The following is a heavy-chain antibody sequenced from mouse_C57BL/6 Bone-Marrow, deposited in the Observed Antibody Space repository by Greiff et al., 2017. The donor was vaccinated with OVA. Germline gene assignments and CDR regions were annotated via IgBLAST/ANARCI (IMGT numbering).Heavy chain of an antibody. Sequence: VQLQQSGAELVRPGASVTLSCKASGYTFTDYEMHWVKQTPVHGLEWIGAIDTETGGTAYNQKFKGKAILTADKSSSTAYMEIRSLTSEDSAVYYCTRSYSNYGDFDYWGQGTTLTVSS. V-gene: IGHV1-15*01. J-gene: IGHJ2*01. CDR2: IDTETGGT. CDR1: GYTFTDYE. CDR3: TRSYSNYGDFDY. D-gene: IGHD2-5*01.